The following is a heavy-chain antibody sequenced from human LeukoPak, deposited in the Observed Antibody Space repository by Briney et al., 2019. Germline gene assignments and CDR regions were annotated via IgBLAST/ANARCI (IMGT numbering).Heavy chain of an antibody. J-gene: IGHJ4*02. CDR2: INHSGST. CDR3: AGVGGYCSGGSCYYFDY. D-gene: IGHD2-15*01. V-gene: IGHV4-34*01. CDR1: GGSFSGYY. Sequence: PLETLSLTCAVYGGSFSGYYWSWIRQPPGKGLEWIGEINHSGSTNYNPSLKSRVTISVDTSKNQFSLKLSSVTAADTAVYYCAGVGGYCSGGSCYYFDYWGQGTLVTVSS.